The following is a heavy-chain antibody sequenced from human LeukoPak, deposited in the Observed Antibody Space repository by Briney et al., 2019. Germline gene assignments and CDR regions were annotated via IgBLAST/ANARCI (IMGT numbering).Heavy chain of an antibody. CDR1: GFTFSTYG. CDR2: IWSDGNEK. CDR3: AQERDRRGYFDY. D-gene: IGHD2-15*01. J-gene: IGHJ4*02. Sequence: PGGSLRLSCAASGFTFSTYGMHWVRQAPGKGLEWVTFIWSDGNEKYYADPVKGRFTISRDNSKSTLYLQMNSLRAEDTAVYYCAQERDRRGYFDYLGQGTLVTVSS. V-gene: IGHV3-30*02.